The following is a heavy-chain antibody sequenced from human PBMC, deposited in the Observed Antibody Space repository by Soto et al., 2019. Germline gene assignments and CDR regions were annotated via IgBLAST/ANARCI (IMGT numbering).Heavy chain of an antibody. V-gene: IGHV1-18*01. D-gene: IGHD2-2*01. CDR3: ARGVVVVPAAMPPVEVYSYYYMDV. CDR2: ISAYNGNT. J-gene: IGHJ6*03. CDR1: GYTFTSYG. Sequence: QVQLVQSGAEVKKPGASVKVSCKASGYTFTSYGISWVRQAPGQGLEWMGWISAYNGNTNYAQKLQGRVTMTTDTSTSTAYMELRSLRSDDTAVYYCARGVVVVPAAMPPVEVYSYYYMDVWGKGTTVTVSS.